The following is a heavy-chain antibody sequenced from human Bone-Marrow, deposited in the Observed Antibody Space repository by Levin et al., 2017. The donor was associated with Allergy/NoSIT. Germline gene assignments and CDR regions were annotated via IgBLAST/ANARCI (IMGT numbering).Heavy chain of an antibody. Sequence: GGSLRLSCAASGFTFSSYTMNWVRQTPGKGLEWVSTITRDSTYMYYADSVKGRFTISRGNAKNSLYLQMNSLRAEDTALYYCARDEVMGATGDTFDIWGQGTMVTVSS. CDR2: ITRDSTYM. J-gene: IGHJ3*02. D-gene: IGHD2-8*01. CDR1: GFTFSSYT. V-gene: IGHV3-21*01. CDR3: ARDEVMGATGDTFDI.